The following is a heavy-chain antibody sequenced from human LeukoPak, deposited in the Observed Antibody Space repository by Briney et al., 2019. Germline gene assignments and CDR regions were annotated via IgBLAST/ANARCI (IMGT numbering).Heavy chain of an antibody. CDR3: ARSRPGLHDAFDI. J-gene: IGHJ3*02. V-gene: IGHV1-2*02. CDR2: INPNSGGT. Sequence: ASVKVSCKASGYTFTGYYMHWVRQAPGQGLEWTGWINPNSGGTNYAQKFQGRVTMTRDTSISTAYMELSRLRSDDTAVYYCARSRPGLHDAFDIWGQGTMVTVSS. CDR1: GYTFTGYY. D-gene: IGHD1-14*01.